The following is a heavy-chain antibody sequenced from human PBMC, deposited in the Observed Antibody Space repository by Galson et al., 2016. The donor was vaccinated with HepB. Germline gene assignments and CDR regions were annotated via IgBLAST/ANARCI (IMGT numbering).Heavy chain of an antibody. D-gene: IGHD3-16*01. J-gene: IGHJ4*02. CDR1: GFIFSVYN. CDR3: ARDDYFRLGY. CDR2: ITSSSDTM. Sequence: SLRLSCAASGFIFSVYNMNWARQAPGKGLEWIAWITSSSDTMYYADSVKGRFTISRDNAKNSLYLKMNSLRDEVTAVYYCARDDYFRLGYWGQGTLVTVSS. V-gene: IGHV3-48*02.